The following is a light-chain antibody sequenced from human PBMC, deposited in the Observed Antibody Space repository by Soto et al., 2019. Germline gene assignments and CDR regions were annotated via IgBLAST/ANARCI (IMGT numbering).Light chain of an antibody. CDR2: DAS. CDR1: QSVSSY. J-gene: IGKJ4*01. CDR3: QQRSNWLT. Sequence: EIVLTQSPATLSLSPGERATLSCRASQSVSSYLAWYQQKPGQAPRLLIYDASNRATGIPARFSGGGSGTDFTLTISSREAEDFAVYYCQQRSNWLTFGGGTKVEIK. V-gene: IGKV3-11*01.